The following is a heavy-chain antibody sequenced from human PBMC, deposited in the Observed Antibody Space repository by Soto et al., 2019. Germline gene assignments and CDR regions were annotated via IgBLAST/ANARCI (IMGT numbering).Heavy chain of an antibody. CDR2: IWYDGSNK. CDR1: GFIFSTYG. CDR3: ARAVGPFDY. J-gene: IGHJ4*02. D-gene: IGHD1-26*01. V-gene: IGHV3-33*01. Sequence: QVQLVESGGGVVQPGRSLRLSCAASGFIFSTYGMHWVRQAPGKGLEWVAVIWYDGSNKYYADSVRGRFTISRDNSKNTLFLQLNSLRGEDTAVYYWARAVGPFDYWGQGTLVTVSS.